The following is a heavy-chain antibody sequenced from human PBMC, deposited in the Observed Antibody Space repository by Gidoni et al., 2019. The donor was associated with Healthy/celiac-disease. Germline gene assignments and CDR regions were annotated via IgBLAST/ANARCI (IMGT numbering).Heavy chain of an antibody. Sequence: EVQLVESGGGLVKPGGSLRRSCAASGLTFSSYSMNWVRQAPGKGLEWVSSISSSSSYIYYADSVKVRFTISRDNAKNSLYLQMNSLRAEDTAVYYCARDRCTGGVCYTIGPFFDYWGQGTLVTVSS. CDR2: ISSSSSYI. CDR3: ARDRCTGGVCYTIGPFFDY. V-gene: IGHV3-21*01. D-gene: IGHD2-8*02. CDR1: GLTFSSYS. J-gene: IGHJ4*02.